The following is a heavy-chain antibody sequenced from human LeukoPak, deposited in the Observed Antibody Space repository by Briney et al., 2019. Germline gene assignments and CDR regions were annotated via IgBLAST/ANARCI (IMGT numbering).Heavy chain of an antibody. Sequence: GGSLRLSCAASGFTVSSNFMNWVRQAPGKGLEWVSVIYSGGSTYYADSVKGRFTISRDKSKNTLYLQMNSLRAEDTAVYYCAKDLGYCSSTSCYRWFDPWGQGTLVTVSS. J-gene: IGHJ5*02. V-gene: IGHV3-53*01. CDR3: AKDLGYCSSTSCYRWFDP. CDR2: IYSGGST. CDR1: GFTVSSNF. D-gene: IGHD2-2*02.